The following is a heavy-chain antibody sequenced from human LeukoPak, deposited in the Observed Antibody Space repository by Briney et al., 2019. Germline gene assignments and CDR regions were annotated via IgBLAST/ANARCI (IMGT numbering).Heavy chain of an antibody. CDR3: ARGGSSWSAFDI. CDR1: GFTFSSYW. J-gene: IGHJ3*02. V-gene: IGHV3-74*01. D-gene: IGHD6-13*01. Sequence: GGSLRLSCAASGFTFSSYWMHWVRQAPGKGLVWVSRINSDGSSTNYADAVKGRFTISRDNAKNTLYLQTNSLGAEDTAVYYCARGGSSWSAFDIWGQGTMVIVSS. CDR2: INSDGSST.